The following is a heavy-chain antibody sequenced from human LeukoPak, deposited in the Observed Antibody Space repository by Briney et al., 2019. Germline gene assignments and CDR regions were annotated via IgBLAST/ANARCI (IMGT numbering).Heavy chain of an antibody. V-gene: IGHV3-30*04. J-gene: IGHJ4*02. CDR1: GFTFSSYA. D-gene: IGHD6-19*01. CDR2: ISLDGSNK. CDR3: ATPEKQCHIFDY. Sequence: GGSLRLFWAASGFTFSSYAMEWARQAPGKGLEWVAVISLDGSNKYYADCVNGRFTISRDNTKNTLYLQMNSLRAEDTAVYYCATPEKQCHIFDYWGQGTLVTVSS.